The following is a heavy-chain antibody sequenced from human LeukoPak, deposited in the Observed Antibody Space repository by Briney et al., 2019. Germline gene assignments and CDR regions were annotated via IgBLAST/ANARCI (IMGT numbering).Heavy chain of an antibody. CDR3: AREYCSGGSCYSDAFDI. J-gene: IGHJ3*02. V-gene: IGHV3-20*04. Sequence: PGGSLRLSCAASGFTFNDYGMSWVRQAPGKGLEWVSGINWNGGRTGYADSMKGRFIISRDNAKNSLYLQMNSLRAEDTAVYYCAREYCSGGSCYSDAFDIWGQGTMVTVSS. CDR1: GFTFNDYG. CDR2: INWNGGRT. D-gene: IGHD2-15*01.